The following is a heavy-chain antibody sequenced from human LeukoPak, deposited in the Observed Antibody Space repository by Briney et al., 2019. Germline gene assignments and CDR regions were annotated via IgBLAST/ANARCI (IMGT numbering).Heavy chain of an antibody. CDR2: INHSGST. CDR1: GGSFSGYY. D-gene: IGHD5-18*01. Sequence: SETLSLTCAVYGGSFSGYYWSWIRQPPGKGLEWIGEINHSGSTNYNPSLNSRVTISVDTSKNQFSLKLSSVTAADTAVYYCARRSGYSYGAYYFDYWGQGTLVTVSS. V-gene: IGHV4-34*01. CDR3: ARRSGYSYGAYYFDY. J-gene: IGHJ4*02.